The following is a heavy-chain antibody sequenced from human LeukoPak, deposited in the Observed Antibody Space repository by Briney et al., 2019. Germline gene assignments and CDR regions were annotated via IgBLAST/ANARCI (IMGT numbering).Heavy chain of an antibody. V-gene: IGHV4-4*07. D-gene: IGHD2-15*01. CDR1: GGSISSYY. Sequence: PSETLSLTCTVSGGSISSYYWSWIRQPAGRGLEWSGRINTSGSTDYNPSLKSRVTMSVDTSKNQFSLYLSSVTAADTAVYYCGSGAKYCSGGSCYTYYFDYWGQGTLVTVSS. J-gene: IGHJ4*02. CDR2: INTSGST. CDR3: GSGAKYCSGGSCYTYYFDY.